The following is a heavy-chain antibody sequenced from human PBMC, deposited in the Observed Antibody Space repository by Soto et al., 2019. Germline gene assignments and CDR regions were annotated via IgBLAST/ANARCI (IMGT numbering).Heavy chain of an antibody. D-gene: IGHD1-1*01. CDR3: ARGYPPLCSTGTTTRGLFDY. CDR1: GYTFTSYY. V-gene: IGHV1-46*03. CDR2: INPSGGST. J-gene: IGHJ4*02. Sequence: ASVKVSCKASGYTFTSYYMHWVRQAPGQGLEWMGIINPSGGSTSYAQKFQGRVTMTRDTSASTVYMKLSSLGSEEPAVYYCARGYPPLCSTGTTTRGLFDYWGQGTLVTVSS.